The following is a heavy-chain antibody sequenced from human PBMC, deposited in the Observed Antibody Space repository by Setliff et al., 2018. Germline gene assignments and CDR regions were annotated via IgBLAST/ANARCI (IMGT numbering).Heavy chain of an antibody. D-gene: IGHD4-4*01. J-gene: IGHJ6*03. CDR1: GYTFIDYG. V-gene: IGHV7-4-1*02. CDR2: INTHTGNP. CDR3: ARASRFGTTVYRGSYYMDV. Sequence: ASVKVSCKASGYTFIDYGMSWVRQAPGQSLEWMGWINTHTGNPTYAQGFTGRFVFSLDTSVSTAYLQISSLKAEDTAVHYCARASRFGTTVYRGSYYMDVWGKGTTVTVSS.